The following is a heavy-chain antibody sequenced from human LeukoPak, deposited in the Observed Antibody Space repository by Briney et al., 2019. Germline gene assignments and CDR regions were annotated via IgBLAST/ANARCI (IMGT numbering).Heavy chain of an antibody. D-gene: IGHD3-9*01. CDR3: ARASVLTGYYTAVTFDY. J-gene: IGHJ4*02. CDR2: IYTSGST. V-gene: IGHV4-4*07. Sequence: SETLSLTCTISGGSISTYYWSWIRQPAGKGLEWIGRIYTSGSTNYNPSLKSRVTMSVDTSKNQFSPKLTSVTAADTAVYYCARASVLTGYYTAVTFDYWGQGTLVTVSS. CDR1: GGSISTYY.